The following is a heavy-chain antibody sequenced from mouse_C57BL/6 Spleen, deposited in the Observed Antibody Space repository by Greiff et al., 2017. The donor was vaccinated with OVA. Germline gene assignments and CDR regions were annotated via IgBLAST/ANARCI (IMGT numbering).Heavy chain of an antibody. CDR3: VITTVVAQPDY. Sequence: VQLQQSGAELVKPGASVKLSCTASGFNITDYYMHWVKQRTEQGLEWIGRIDPEDGETKYAPKFQGKATITADTSSNTAYLQLSSLTSEDAAVYYCVITTVVAQPDYWGKGTTLTVSS. J-gene: IGHJ2*01. CDR1: GFNITDYY. V-gene: IGHV14-2*01. D-gene: IGHD1-1*01. CDR2: IDPEDGET.